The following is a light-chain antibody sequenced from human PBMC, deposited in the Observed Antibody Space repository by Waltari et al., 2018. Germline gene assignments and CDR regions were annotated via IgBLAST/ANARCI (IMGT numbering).Light chain of an antibody. CDR1: QSVLYSSNNKNY. J-gene: IGKJ1*01. Sequence: DIVMTQSPDSLAVSLGERATINCKSSQSVLYSSNNKNYLAWYQQRPGQPPKLLIYWASTRESGVPDRFSGSGSGTDFTLTISSLQTEDVAVYYCQQHYISRTFGQGTYVEIK. CDR2: WAS. CDR3: QQHYISRT. V-gene: IGKV4-1*01.